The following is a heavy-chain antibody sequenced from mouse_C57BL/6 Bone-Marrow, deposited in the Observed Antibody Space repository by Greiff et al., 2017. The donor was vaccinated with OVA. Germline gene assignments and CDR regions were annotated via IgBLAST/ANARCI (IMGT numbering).Heavy chain of an antibody. J-gene: IGHJ4*01. D-gene: IGHD2-4*01. CDR1: GYSFTGYY. Sequence: EVQLQQSGPELVKPGASVKISCKASGYSFTGYYMNWVKQSPEKSLEWIGEINPSTGGTTYNQKFKAKATLTVDKSSSTAYMQLKSLTSEDSAVYYCARPGDYDGYYAMDYWGQGTSVTVSS. CDR2: INPSTGGT. CDR3: ARPGDYDGYYAMDY. V-gene: IGHV1-42*01.